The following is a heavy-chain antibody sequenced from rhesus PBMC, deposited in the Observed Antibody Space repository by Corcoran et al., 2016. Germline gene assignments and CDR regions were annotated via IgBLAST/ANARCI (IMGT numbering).Heavy chain of an antibody. CDR2: ISGGEGST. D-gene: IGHD3-16*01. CDR1: DGSIRNNS. J-gene: IGHJ6*01. V-gene: IGHV4-173*01. Sequence: HLHLQESGPGLVKPSETLSLSYTVSDGSIRNNSCTWILHPPGTGLACIGRISGGEGSTDYNPSLRGRVTISTDTSKNEFSLKLTSVTAADTAVYYCATYSGTYYWGRYYGLDSWGQGVVVTISS. CDR3: ATYSGTYYWGRYYGLDS.